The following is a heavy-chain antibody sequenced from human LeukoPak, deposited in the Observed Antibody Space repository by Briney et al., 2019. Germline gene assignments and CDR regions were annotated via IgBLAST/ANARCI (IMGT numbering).Heavy chain of an antibody. J-gene: IGHJ6*02. Sequence: PGGSLRLSCAASGFTFSSYSMNWVRQAPGKGLEWVSSISSSSSYIYYADSVKGRFTISRDNAKNSLYLKMNSLRAEDTAVYYCARDEGDPGYYSSSSYYYYYGMDVWGQGTTVTVSS. CDR3: ARDEGDPGYYSSSSYYYYYGMDV. CDR1: GFTFSSYS. V-gene: IGHV3-21*01. CDR2: ISSSSSYI. D-gene: IGHD6-6*01.